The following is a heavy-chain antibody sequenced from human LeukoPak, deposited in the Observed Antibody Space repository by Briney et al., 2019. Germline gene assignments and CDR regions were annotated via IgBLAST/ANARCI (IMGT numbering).Heavy chain of an antibody. CDR2: IYTSGST. V-gene: IGHV4-4*07. CDR1: GGSISGYY. CDR3: ARDQIYYDFWSGYYTRLGYMDV. J-gene: IGHJ6*03. Sequence: SETLSLTCTVSGGSISGYYWSWIRQPAGKGLEWIGRIYTSGSTNYNPSLKSRVTMSVDTSKNQFSLKLSSVTAADTAVYYCARDQIYYDFWSGYYTRLGYMDVWGKGTTVTVSS. D-gene: IGHD3-3*01.